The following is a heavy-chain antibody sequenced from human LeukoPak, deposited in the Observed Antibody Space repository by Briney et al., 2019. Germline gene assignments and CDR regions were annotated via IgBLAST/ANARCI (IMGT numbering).Heavy chain of an antibody. CDR2: ISSTGSSK. CDR1: GFTFSSYS. V-gene: IGHV3-21*01. CDR3: AREEGSSSGYYFDY. Sequence: GGSLRLSCAASGFTFSSYSMNWVRQAPGKGLEWVSSISSTGSSKYYADSVKGRFTISRDSAKNSLYLQMNSLRAEDTAVYYCAREEGSSSGYYFDYWGQGALVTVSS. J-gene: IGHJ4*02. D-gene: IGHD6-6*01.